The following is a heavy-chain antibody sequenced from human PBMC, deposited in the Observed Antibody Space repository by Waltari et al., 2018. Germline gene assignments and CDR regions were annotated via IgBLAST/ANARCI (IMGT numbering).Heavy chain of an antibody. CDR1: GYSISSGYY. J-gene: IGHJ4*02. CDR2: IYHSGST. V-gene: IGHV4-38-2*02. Sequence: QVQLQESGPGLVKPSETLSLTCTVSGYSISSGYYWGWIQQPPGKGLEWIGSIYHSGSTYYNPSLKSRVTISVDTSKNQFSLKLSSVTAADTAVYYCARVDCTGGVCYYFDYWGQGTLVTVSS. D-gene: IGHD2-8*02. CDR3: ARVDCTGGVCYYFDY.